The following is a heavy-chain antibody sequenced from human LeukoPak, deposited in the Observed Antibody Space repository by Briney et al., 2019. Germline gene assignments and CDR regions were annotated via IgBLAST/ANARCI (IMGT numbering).Heavy chain of an antibody. CDR3: AREGYEYSSSSINDYYDY. V-gene: IGHV1-3*01. D-gene: IGHD6-6*01. J-gene: IGHJ4*02. CDR1: GYTFTSYA. CDR2: INAGNGNT. Sequence: ASVKVSCKASGYTFTSYAMHWVRQAPGQRLEWMGWINAGNGNTKYSQKFQGRVTITRDTSASTAYMELSSLRSEVTAVYYCAREGYEYSSSSINDYYDYWGQGTLVTVSS.